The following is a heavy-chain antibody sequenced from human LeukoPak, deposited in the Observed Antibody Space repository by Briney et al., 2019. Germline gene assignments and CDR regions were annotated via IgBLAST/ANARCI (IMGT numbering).Heavy chain of an antibody. CDR2: ISYSGTT. CDR1: SASISSSPYY. Sequence: PSETLSLTCTVSSASISSSPYYWAWIRQSPGEGLEWIGTISYSGTTYFNPSHMSRVSISVDTSKNHFSLKLSSVTAADTAVYYCARLGKLRLYSSSWPSHNWFDPWGQGTLVTVSS. V-gene: IGHV4-39*02. D-gene: IGHD6-13*01. CDR3: ARLGKLRLYSSSWPSHNWFDP. J-gene: IGHJ5*02.